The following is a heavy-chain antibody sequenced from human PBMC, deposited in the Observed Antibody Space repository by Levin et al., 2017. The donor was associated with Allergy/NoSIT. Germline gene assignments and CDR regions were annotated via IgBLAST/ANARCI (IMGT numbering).Heavy chain of an antibody. CDR3: AREETSPWYLDL. Sequence: SQTLSLTCTVSGASISNYYWSWIRQPPGKGLEWIGYISYSGTTNYNPSLKSRVTISLDTSKNQFSLRLTSVTAADTAVYYCAREETSPWYLDLWGRGTLVTVSS. CDR2: ISYSGTT. CDR1: GASISNYY. J-gene: IGHJ2*01. V-gene: IGHV4-59*12.